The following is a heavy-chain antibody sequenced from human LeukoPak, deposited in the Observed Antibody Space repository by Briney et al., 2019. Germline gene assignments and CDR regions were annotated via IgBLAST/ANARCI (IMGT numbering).Heavy chain of an antibody. J-gene: IGHJ4*02. V-gene: IGHV3-53*01. D-gene: IGHD4-23*01. CDR3: ARDPGGPFDY. CDR2: IYSGGST. Sequence: GGSLRLSCAASGFAVGTYYMSWVRQAPGKGLEWLAVIYSGGSTHHADSVKGRFSISRDNSKNTLYLQMNSLRAEDTAVYYCARDPGGPFDYWGQGTLVTVSS. CDR1: GFAVGTYY.